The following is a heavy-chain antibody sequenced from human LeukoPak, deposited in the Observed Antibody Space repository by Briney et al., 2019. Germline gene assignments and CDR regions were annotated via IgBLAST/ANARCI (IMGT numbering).Heavy chain of an antibody. Sequence: GESLKISXKGSGYSFNSYWIGWVRQMPGKGLEWMGIIYPGDSDTTYSPSFQGQVTISADKSISIAYLQWSCLKASDTAMYYCARHYGGVADYWGQGTLVTVSS. CDR1: GYSFNSYW. D-gene: IGHD3-10*01. V-gene: IGHV5-51*01. J-gene: IGHJ4*02. CDR3: ARHYGGVADY. CDR2: IYPGDSDT.